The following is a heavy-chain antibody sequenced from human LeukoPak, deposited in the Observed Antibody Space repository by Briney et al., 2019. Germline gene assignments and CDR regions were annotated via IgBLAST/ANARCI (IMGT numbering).Heavy chain of an antibody. CDR3: AKSLDFDWFNPFDY. CDR1: GFTFDDYA. D-gene: IGHD3-9*01. Sequence: GGTLRLSCAASGFTFDDYAMHWVRQAPGKGLEWVSGISWNSGSIGYADSVKGRFTISRDNAKNSLYLQMNSLRAEDTALYYCAKSLDFDWFNPFDYWGQGTLVTVSS. CDR2: ISWNSGSI. V-gene: IGHV3-9*01. J-gene: IGHJ4*02.